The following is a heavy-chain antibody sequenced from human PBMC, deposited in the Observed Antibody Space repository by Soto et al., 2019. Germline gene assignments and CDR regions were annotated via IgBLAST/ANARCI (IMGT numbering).Heavy chain of an antibody. V-gene: IGHV3-53*01. CDR2: IYSGGSGGST. J-gene: IGHJ4*02. CDR1: GFTVNNNY. D-gene: IGHD1-26*01. CDR3: ARAPSVNYYFGA. Sequence: GGSLRLSCAASGFTVNNNYMGWVRQAPGKGLEWVSVIYSGGSGGSTYYADSVKGRFTISRDNSKNTLFLQMNSLRAEDTAVYYCARAPSVNYYFGARGQGTLVTAS.